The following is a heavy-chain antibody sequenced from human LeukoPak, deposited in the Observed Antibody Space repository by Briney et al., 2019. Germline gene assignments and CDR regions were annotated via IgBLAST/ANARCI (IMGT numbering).Heavy chain of an antibody. J-gene: IGHJ6*03. D-gene: IGHD4-17*01. V-gene: IGHV4-4*02. CDR1: GGSISSSNW. CDR2: IYHSGST. Sequence: PSETLSLTCAVSGGSISSSNWWSGVRPPPGKGLEWSGEIYHSGSTNYNPSLKSRVTISVDKSKNQFSLKLSSVTAADTAVYYCASVNDYGDPLPRYMDVWGKGTAVTVSS. CDR3: ASVNDYGDPLPRYMDV.